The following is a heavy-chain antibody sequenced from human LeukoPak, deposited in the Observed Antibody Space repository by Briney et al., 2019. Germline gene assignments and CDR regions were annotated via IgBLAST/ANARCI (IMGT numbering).Heavy chain of an antibody. Sequence: PGGSLRLSCAGSGFTFSSYWMSWLRQAPGKGLEWVANLNQDGSETHYVDSVKGRFTISRDNAKNLLYLQMNSLRAEDTAVYYCGRDGSGNSVWWGQGTLVTVSS. V-gene: IGHV3-7*01. J-gene: IGHJ4*02. D-gene: IGHD5/OR15-5a*01. CDR1: GFTFSSYW. CDR3: GRDGSGNSVW. CDR2: LNQDGSET.